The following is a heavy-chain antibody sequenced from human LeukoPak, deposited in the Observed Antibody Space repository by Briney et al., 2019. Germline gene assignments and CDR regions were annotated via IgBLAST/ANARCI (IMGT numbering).Heavy chain of an antibody. Sequence: GGSLRLSCAASGFTVSSNYMSWVRQAPGKGLEWVSVIYSGGSTYYADSVKGRFTISRDNSKNTLYLQMNSLRAEDTAVYYCARARAAAGSPFDYWGQGTLVTVSS. V-gene: IGHV3-53*01. CDR1: GFTVSSNY. D-gene: IGHD6-13*01. J-gene: IGHJ4*02. CDR3: ARARAAAGSPFDY. CDR2: IYSGGST.